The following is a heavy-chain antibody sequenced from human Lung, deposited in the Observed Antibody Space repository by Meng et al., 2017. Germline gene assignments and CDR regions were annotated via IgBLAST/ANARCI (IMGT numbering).Heavy chain of an antibody. D-gene: IGHD4-11*01. V-gene: IGHV4-34*01. J-gene: IGHJ4*02. CDR2: INHSGST. CDR3: ARGPTTMAHDFDY. Sequence: QVQLQQWGAGLLKPSETLSPTWVVSGGSLSDYYWSWIRQPPGKGLEWIGEINHSGSTNYNPSLESRATISVDTSQNNLSLKLSSVTAADSAVYYCARGPTTMAHDFDYWGQGTLVTVSS. CDR1: GGSLSDYY.